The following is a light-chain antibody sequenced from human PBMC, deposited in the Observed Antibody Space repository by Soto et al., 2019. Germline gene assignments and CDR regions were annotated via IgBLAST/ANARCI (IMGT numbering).Light chain of an antibody. V-gene: IGKV3-20*01. CDR3: QLYGISPQ. CDR2: ASS. CDR1: QTSGSNF. Sequence: EIVLPQCPGTLPMSLRGRASLSRKTSQTSGSNFLAWSKPKPGQAPRILIYASSNRATGIPDRFSGSESGPDFTLTIKRLEPEEFAVDDCQLYGISPQFGQGTRLEIK. J-gene: IGKJ5*01.